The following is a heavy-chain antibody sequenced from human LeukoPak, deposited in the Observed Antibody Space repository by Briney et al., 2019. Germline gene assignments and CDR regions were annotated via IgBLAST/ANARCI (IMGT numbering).Heavy chain of an antibody. D-gene: IGHD3-16*01. V-gene: IGHV1-18*01. CDR2: TSAYNGNT. Sequence: ASVKVSCKASGYTFTSYGISWVRQAPGQGLEWMGWTSAYNGNTNYAQKLQGRVTMTTDTSTSTAYMELRSLRSDDTAVYYCARAAPYYDYVWGSYSHADYWGQGTLVTVSS. J-gene: IGHJ4*02. CDR3: ARAAPYYDYVWGSYSHADY. CDR1: GYTFTSYG.